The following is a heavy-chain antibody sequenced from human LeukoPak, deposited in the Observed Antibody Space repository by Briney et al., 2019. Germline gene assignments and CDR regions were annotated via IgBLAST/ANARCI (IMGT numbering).Heavy chain of an antibody. J-gene: IGHJ3*02. D-gene: IGHD4-17*01. CDR2: INHSGST. CDR3: ARHRDYGDYVDAFDI. V-gene: IGHV4-34*01. CDR1: GGSFSGYY. Sequence: SETLSLTCAVYGGSFSGYYWSWIRQPPGKGLEWIGEINHSGSTNYNPSLKSRVTISVDTSKNQCSLKLSSVTAADTAVYYCARHRDYGDYVDAFDIWGQGTMVTVSS.